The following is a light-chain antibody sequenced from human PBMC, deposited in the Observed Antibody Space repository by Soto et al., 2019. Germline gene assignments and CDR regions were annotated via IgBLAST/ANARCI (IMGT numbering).Light chain of an antibody. CDR3: CSYAGSYPYV. CDR1: SSDVGGYNY. J-gene: IGLJ1*01. Sequence: QSVLTQPRSLSGSPGQSVTISCTGTSSDVGGYNYVSWYQQHPGKAPKLMIYDVSKRPSGVPDRFSGSKSGNTASLTISGLQAEDEADYYCCSYAGSYPYVFGTGTKAPS. V-gene: IGLV2-11*01. CDR2: DVS.